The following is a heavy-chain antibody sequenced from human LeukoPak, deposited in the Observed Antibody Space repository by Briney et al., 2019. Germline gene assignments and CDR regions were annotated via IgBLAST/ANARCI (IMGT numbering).Heavy chain of an antibody. D-gene: IGHD4-23*01. V-gene: IGHV4-59*11. J-gene: IGHJ4*02. CDR1: GGSISSHY. CDR2: IYYSGST. Sequence: PSETLSLICTVSGGSISSHYWSWIRQPPGKGLEWIGYIYYSGSTNYNPSLKSRVTISVDTSKNQFSLKLSSVTAADTAVYYCARGTVVTPFDYWGQGTLVTVSS. CDR3: ARGTVVTPFDY.